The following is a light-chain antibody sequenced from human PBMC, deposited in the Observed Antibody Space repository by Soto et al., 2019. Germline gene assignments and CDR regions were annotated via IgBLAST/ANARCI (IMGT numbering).Light chain of an antibody. Sequence: PGERATLSCRARETISSHYIAWYQQKPGQAPRLLIFGASTRATGIPDRFSGSWSGTDFTLTISRLEPEDFAVYYCQNFGDSPFTFGPGTKVDIK. CDR2: GAS. J-gene: IGKJ3*01. CDR3: QNFGDSPFT. CDR1: ETISSHY. V-gene: IGKV3-20*01.